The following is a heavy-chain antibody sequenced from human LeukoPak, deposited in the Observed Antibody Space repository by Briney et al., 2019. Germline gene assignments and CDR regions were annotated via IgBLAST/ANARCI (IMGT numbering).Heavy chain of an antibody. CDR3: ASPSSRGNYDSSGYYYYFDY. CDR2: INHSGST. D-gene: IGHD3-22*01. V-gene: IGHV4-34*01. J-gene: IGHJ4*02. CDR1: GGSFSGYY. Sequence: SETLSLTCAVYGGSFSGYYWSWIRQPPGKGLEWIGEINHSGSTNYNPSLKSRVTISVDTSKNQFSLKLSSVTAADTAVYYCASPSSRGNYDSSGYYYYFDYWGQGTLVTVSS.